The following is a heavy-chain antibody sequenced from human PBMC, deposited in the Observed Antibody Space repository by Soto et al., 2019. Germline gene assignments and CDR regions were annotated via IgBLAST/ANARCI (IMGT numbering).Heavy chain of an antibody. D-gene: IGHD3-22*01. CDR1: GFTFSDYY. V-gene: IGHV3-11*04. CDR3: ARDSGYYYDSSGYLPPGY. CDR2: ISNNGRTM. Sequence: LRLSCVASGFTFSDYYMSWIRQTPGKGLEWTSYISNNGRTMYYRDSVKGRFTISRDNTKKLLYLQMNSLRAEDTAVYYCARDSGYYYDSSGYLPPGYWGQGTLVTVSS. J-gene: IGHJ4*02.